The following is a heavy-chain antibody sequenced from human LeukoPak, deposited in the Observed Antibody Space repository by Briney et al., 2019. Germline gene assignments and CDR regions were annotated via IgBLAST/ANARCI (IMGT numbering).Heavy chain of an antibody. CDR1: GYTFTSYD. J-gene: IGHJ4*02. D-gene: IGHD2-21*02. CDR2: MNPNSGNT. CDR3: ASARTAIKGYYFDY. Sequence: VASVTVSCTASGYTFTSYDINWVRQATGQGLEWMGWMNPNSGNTGYAQKFQGRVTMTRNTSISTAYMELSSLRSEDTAVYYCASARTAIKGYYFDYWGQGTLVTVSS. V-gene: IGHV1-8*01.